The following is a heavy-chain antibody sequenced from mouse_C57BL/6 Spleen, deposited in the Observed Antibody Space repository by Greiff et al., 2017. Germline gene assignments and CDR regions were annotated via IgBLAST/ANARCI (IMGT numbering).Heavy chain of an antibody. D-gene: IGHD2-2*01. CDR2: IYPGNSDT. CDR3: TRADYGYDVYFDY. J-gene: IGHJ2*01. CDR1: GYTFTSYW. V-gene: IGHV1-5*01. Sequence: DVHLVESGTVLARPGASVKMSCKTSGYTFTSYWMHWVKQRPGQGLAWIGAIYPGNSDTSYNQKFKGKAKLTAVTSASTAYMELNSLTNEDSAVYYCTRADYGYDVYFDYWGQGTTLTVSS.